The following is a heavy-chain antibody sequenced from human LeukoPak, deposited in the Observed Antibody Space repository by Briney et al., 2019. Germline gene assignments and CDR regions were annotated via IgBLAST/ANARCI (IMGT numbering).Heavy chain of an antibody. CDR1: GFTFSSYA. CDR3: ARDPGLDYGDYGDEYYYYGMDV. D-gene: IGHD4-17*01. CDR2: ISGSGGST. Sequence: PGGSLRLSCAASGFTFSSYAMSWVRQAPGKGLEWVSAISGSGGSTYYADSVKGRFTISRDNSKNTLYLQMNSLRAEDTAVYYCARDPGLDYGDYGDEYYYYGMDVWGQGTTVTVSS. V-gene: IGHV3-23*01. J-gene: IGHJ6*02.